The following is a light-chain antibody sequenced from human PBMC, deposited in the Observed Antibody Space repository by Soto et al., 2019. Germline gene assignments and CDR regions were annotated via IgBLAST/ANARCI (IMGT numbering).Light chain of an antibody. CDR2: GAS. CDR1: QSVSTNY. CDR3: QHYSSSPPEFT. J-gene: IGKJ3*01. Sequence: EIVLTQSPATLSLSPWERATLSCRASQSVSTNYLAWYQQRPGQAPRLLIFGASYRATGIPDRFSGSGSGTDFTLTISRLEPEDFAVYYCQHYSSSPPEFTFGPGTKVDSK. V-gene: IGKV3-20*01.